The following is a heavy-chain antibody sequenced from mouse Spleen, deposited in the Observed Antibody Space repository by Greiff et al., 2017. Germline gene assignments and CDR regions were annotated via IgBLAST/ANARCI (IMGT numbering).Heavy chain of an antibody. Sequence: QVQLKESGAELARPGASVKLSCKASGYTFTSYGISWVKQRTGQGLEWIGEIYPRSGNTYYNEKFKGKATLTADKSSSTAYMELRSLTSEDSAVYFCARWVLRGAMDYWGQGTSVTVSS. CDR2: IYPRSGNT. D-gene: IGHD1-1*01. J-gene: IGHJ4*01. CDR3: ARWVLRGAMDY. CDR1: GYTFTSYG. V-gene: IGHV1-81*01.